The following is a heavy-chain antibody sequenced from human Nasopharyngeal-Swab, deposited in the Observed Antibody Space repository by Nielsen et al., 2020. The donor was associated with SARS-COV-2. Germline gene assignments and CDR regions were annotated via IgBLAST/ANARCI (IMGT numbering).Heavy chain of an antibody. CDR2: ISGSGGST. V-gene: IGHV3-23*01. CDR1: GLTLSSYA. D-gene: IGHD6-13*01. CDR3: AKRKQGQQLVLGYFEL. Sequence: GRSLRLSCAASGLTLSSYAMSWVRQAPGKGLEWVSAISGSGGSTYYADSVTGRFTISRDNSKNTLYLQMNSLRAEDTAVYNCAKRKQGQQLVLGYFELWGRGTLVTVSS. J-gene: IGHJ2*01.